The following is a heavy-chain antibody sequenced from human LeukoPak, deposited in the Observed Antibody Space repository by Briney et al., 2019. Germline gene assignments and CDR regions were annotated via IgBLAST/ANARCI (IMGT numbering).Heavy chain of an antibody. V-gene: IGHV3-21*01. CDR3: ARDMGVAVANHDGPDY. D-gene: IGHD6-19*01. J-gene: IGHJ4*02. Sequence: GGSLRLSCAASGFTFNSYNMNWVRQAPGKGLEWVSSITSSSTYMYYADSVKGRFTISRDNARNSLYLQMNSLRAEDTAVYYCARDMGVAVANHDGPDYWGQGTLVTVSS. CDR1: GFTFNSYN. CDR2: ITSSSTYM.